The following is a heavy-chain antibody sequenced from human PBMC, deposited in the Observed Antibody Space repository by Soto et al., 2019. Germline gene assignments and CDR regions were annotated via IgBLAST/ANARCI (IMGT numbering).Heavy chain of an antibody. Sequence: SETLSLTCTVSGGSISSSSYYWGWIRQPPGKGLEWIGSIYYSGSTYYNPSLKSRVTISVDTSKNQFSLKLSSVTAADTAVYYCARRFLRGGYCSGGSCSDAFDIWGQGTMVTVS. D-gene: IGHD2-15*01. CDR3: ARRFLRGGYCSGGSCSDAFDI. J-gene: IGHJ3*02. V-gene: IGHV4-39*01. CDR2: IYYSGST. CDR1: GGSISSSSYY.